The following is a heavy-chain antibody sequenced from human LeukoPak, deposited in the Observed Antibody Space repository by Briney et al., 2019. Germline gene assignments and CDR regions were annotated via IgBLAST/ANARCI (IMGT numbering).Heavy chain of an antibody. CDR1: GVSISSGSYY. J-gene: IGHJ5*02. CDR2: IYTSGST. Sequence: SQTLSLTCTVSGVSISSGSYYWGWLRQPAGKGLEWIGRIYTSGSTNYNPSLKSQFTISVDTSKNQFSLKLSSVTAADTAVYYCARGEDYGEANWFDPWGQGTLVTVSS. V-gene: IGHV4-61*02. CDR3: ARGEDYGEANWFDP. D-gene: IGHD4-17*01.